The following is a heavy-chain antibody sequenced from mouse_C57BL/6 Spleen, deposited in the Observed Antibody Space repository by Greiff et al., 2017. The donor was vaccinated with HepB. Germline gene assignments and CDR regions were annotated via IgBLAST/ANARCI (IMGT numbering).Heavy chain of an antibody. CDR3: ARQIWYYGSSPYAMDY. CDR1: GFTFSSYT. J-gene: IGHJ4*01. V-gene: IGHV5-9*01. D-gene: IGHD1-1*01. CDR2: ISGGGGNT. Sequence: EVQRVESGGGLVKPGGSLKLSCAASGFTFSSYTMSWVRQTPEKRLEWVATISGGGGNTYYPDSVKGRFTISRDNAKNTLYLQMSSLRSEDTALYYCARQIWYYGSSPYAMDYWGQGTSVTVSS.